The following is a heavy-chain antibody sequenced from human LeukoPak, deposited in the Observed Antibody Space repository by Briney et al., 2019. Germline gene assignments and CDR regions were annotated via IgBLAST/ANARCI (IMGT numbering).Heavy chain of an antibody. CDR2: TNPNSGGT. J-gene: IGHJ6*03. D-gene: IGHD3-22*01. Sequence: ASVKVSCKASGYTFTGYYMHWVRQAPGQGLEWMGWTNPNSGGTNYAQKLQGRVTMTTDTSTSTAYMELRSLRSDDTAVYYCARLSSDPLLGSYYMDVWGKGTTVTISS. CDR1: GYTFTGYY. V-gene: IGHV1-2*02. CDR3: ARLSSDPLLGSYYMDV.